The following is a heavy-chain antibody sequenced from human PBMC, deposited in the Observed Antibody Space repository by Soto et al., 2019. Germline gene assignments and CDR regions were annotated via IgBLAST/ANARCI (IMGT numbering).Heavy chain of an antibody. V-gene: IGHV4-34*01. CDR2: MNHSGST. J-gene: IGHJ5*02. Sequence: SETLSLTCAVYGGSSSGYYWSWIRQPPGKGLVWIGEMNHSGSTNYNPSLKSRATMSIDTSKNQFSLTVRSVSAADTAMYYCARVRSYGNYDGPNWFDPWGQGTLVTVSS. CDR3: ARVRSYGNYDGPNWFDP. CDR1: GGSSSGYY. D-gene: IGHD3-3*01.